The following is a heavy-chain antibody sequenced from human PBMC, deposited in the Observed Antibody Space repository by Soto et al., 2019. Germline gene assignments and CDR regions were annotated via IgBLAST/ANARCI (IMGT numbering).Heavy chain of an antibody. Sequence: GGFLRLSCSASGFTFSSYWMSWVRQAPGKGLEWVANIKQDGGEKKYVESVKGRFIISRDNAKNSLYLQMNSLRAEDTAVYYCAKTSVLLPAATSRRAPYNYYALDVWGRGTTVTVSS. CDR3: AKTSVLLPAATSRRAPYNYYALDV. D-gene: IGHD2-2*01. CDR2: IKQDGGEK. J-gene: IGHJ6*02. CDR1: GFTFSSYW. V-gene: IGHV3-7*03.